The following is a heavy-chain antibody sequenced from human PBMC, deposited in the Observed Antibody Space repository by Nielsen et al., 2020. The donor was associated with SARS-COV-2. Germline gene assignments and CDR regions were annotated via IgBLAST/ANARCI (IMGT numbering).Heavy chain of an antibody. D-gene: IGHD3-10*01. Sequence: ESLKISCTVSGGSISSSSYYWGWIRQPPGKGLEWIGSIYYSGSTYYNPSLKSRVTISVDTSKNQFSLKLSSVTAADTAVYYCATGFGEWPDAFDIWGQGTMVTVSS. J-gene: IGHJ3*02. CDR2: IYYSGST. V-gene: IGHV4-39*01. CDR3: ATGFGEWPDAFDI. CDR1: GGSISSSSYY.